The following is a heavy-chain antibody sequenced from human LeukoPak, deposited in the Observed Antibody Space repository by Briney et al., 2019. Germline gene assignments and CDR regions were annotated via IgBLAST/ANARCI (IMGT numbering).Heavy chain of an antibody. CDR1: GFTVSNNY. CDR2: IYSSGGT. Sequence: GGSLRLSCAASGFTVSNNYMNWVRQAPGKGLEWVSVIYSSGGTYYADSVKGRFAISRDNSKSTLYLQMNSLKTEDAAVYYCTTAEWELHGAFVDYWGQGTLVTVSS. D-gene: IGHD1-26*01. V-gene: IGHV3-53*01. CDR3: TTAEWELHGAFVDY. J-gene: IGHJ4*02.